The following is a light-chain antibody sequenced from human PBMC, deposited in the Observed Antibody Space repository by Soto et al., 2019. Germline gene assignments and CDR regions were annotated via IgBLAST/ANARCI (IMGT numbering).Light chain of an antibody. CDR1: QSVSSSY. CDR3: QQYGSSRT. Sequence: EIVLTQSPGTLSLSPGERATLSCRASQSVSSSYLAWYQQKPGQAPRLLIYGASSRATGIPDWFSGSGSGTDFTLTISRLEPEDFAVYYWQQYGSSRTFGQGTKVEIK. J-gene: IGKJ1*01. V-gene: IGKV3-20*01. CDR2: GAS.